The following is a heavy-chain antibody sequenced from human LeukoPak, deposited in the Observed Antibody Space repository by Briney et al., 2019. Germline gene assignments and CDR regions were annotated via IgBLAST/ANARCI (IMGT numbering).Heavy chain of an antibody. D-gene: IGHD3-22*01. Sequence: ASVKVSCTASGYTFTGYYMHWGREAPGQGLEWMGWINPISGGTNSAQKFQGRVTMTRDTSISTTYMELIRLRSDDTAVYYCATNYYENSGYSHLDYWGQGTLVTVSS. CDR3: ATNYYENSGYSHLDY. V-gene: IGHV1-2*02. J-gene: IGHJ4*02. CDR2: INPISGGT. CDR1: GYTFTGYY.